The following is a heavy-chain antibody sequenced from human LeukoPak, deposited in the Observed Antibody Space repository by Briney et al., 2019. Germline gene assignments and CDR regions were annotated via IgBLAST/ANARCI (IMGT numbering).Heavy chain of an antibody. J-gene: IGHJ4*02. CDR1: GGSISSYY. CDR3: ASVGIQHLINY. V-gene: IGHV4-59*12. D-gene: IGHD3-16*01. CDR2: IYYSGST. Sequence: KPSETLSLTCTVSGGSISSYYWSWIRQPPGKGLEWIGYIYYSGSTNYNPSLKSRVTISVDTSKNQFSLKLSSVTAADTAVYYCASVGIQHLINYWGQGTLVTVSS.